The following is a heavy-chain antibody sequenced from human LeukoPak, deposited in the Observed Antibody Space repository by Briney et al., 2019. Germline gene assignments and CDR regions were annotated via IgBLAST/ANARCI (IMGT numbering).Heavy chain of an antibody. D-gene: IGHD5-18*01. CDR2: INHSGST. J-gene: IGHJ6*03. V-gene: IGHV4-34*01. CDR1: GGSFSGYY. CDR3: ARGGYSYGSFTGYYMDV. Sequence: SETLSLTCAVYGGSFSGYYWNWIRQSPGKGLEWIGEINHSGSTNYNPSLESRVTISVDTSKSQFSLKLSSVTAADTAVYYCARGGYSYGSFTGYYMDVWGKGTTVTISS.